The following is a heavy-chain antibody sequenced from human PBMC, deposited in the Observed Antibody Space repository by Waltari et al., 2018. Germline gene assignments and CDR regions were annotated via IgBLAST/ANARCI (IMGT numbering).Heavy chain of an antibody. CDR3: ARDNQYSSSWFSPDY. J-gene: IGHJ4*02. CDR2: IIPILAIA. CDR1: GGTFSSYT. Sequence: QVQLVQSGAEVKKPGSSVKVSCKASGGTFSSYTISWVRQAPGQGLEWMGRIIPILAIANYAQKFQGRVTITADKSTSTAYMELSSLRSEDTAVYYCARDNQYSSSWFSPDYWGQGTLVTVSS. V-gene: IGHV1-69*08. D-gene: IGHD6-13*01.